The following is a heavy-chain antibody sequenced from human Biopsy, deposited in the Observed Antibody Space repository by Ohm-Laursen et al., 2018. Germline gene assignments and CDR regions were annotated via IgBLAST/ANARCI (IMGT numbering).Heavy chain of an antibody. CDR2: VTGRGRST. V-gene: IGHV3-23*01. CDR1: GFTFSGYA. D-gene: IGHD3-10*01. J-gene: IGHJ5*02. Sequence: SLRLSCTASGFTFSGYAMSWVRQGPEKGLEWVSVVTGRGRSTYYTDSVKGRFSISRDNSQNTLYLQMNSLRVEDTAVYYCAKGRSGGTGHGNWFDPWGQGTLVIVSS. CDR3: AKGRSGGTGHGNWFDP.